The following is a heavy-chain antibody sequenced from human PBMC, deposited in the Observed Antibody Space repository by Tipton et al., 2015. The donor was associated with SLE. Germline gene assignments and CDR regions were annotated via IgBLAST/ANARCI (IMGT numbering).Heavy chain of an antibody. Sequence: TLSLTCAVYCGSFSGYYWSWLRQPPGKGLGWIGEIIHSGSTNYNPSLKSRVTVSVDKSKNQFSLRLSSVTAADTAVYYCARESPRVGPSGYYYYYMDLWGKGTTVTVSS. J-gene: IGHJ6*03. CDR3: ARESPRVGPSGYYYYYMDL. CDR2: IIHSGST. V-gene: IGHV4-34*12. CDR1: CGSFSGYY. D-gene: IGHD3-10*01.